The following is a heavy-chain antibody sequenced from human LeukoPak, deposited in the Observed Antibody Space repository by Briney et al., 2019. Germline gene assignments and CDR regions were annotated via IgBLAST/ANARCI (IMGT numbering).Heavy chain of an antibody. V-gene: IGHV3-7*01. CDR2: IKPDGSKE. CDR1: GFIFSTYW. CDR3: ARDGWGYLLDY. Sequence: GGSLRLSCAASGFIFSTYWMTWVRQAPGKGLEWVAHIKPDGSKEDYVDSVKGRFTISRDNAKNSLYLQMNSLRAEDTAIYYCARDGWGYLLDYWGQGILVTVSS. D-gene: IGHD3-22*01. J-gene: IGHJ4*02.